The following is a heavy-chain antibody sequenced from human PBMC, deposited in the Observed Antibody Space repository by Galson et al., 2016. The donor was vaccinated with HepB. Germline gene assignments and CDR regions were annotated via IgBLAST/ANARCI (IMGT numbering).Heavy chain of an antibody. V-gene: IGHV4-59*01. CDR1: GGSISTYY. J-gene: IGHJ4*02. CDR2: IHYTGSA. D-gene: IGHD3-16*01. Sequence: SETLSLTCTVSGGSISTYYWSWIRQPPGKGLEWIGYIHYTGSAKYNPSLKSRVSISVDTSKNQISLRLSSVTAADTAVYFCARTGSGSAPGGYWGQGTLVTVSS. CDR3: ARTGSGSAPGGY.